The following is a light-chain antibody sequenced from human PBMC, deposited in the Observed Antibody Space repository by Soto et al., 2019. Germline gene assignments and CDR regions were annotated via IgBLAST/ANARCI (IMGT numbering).Light chain of an antibody. V-gene: IGKV3-20*01. CDR3: QQYGSSRWT. CDR2: GAS. J-gene: IGKJ1*01. CDR1: QSVSRSY. Sequence: EIVLTQSPGTLSLSPGERPTLSGRASQSVSRSYLAWYQQKPGQAPRLXIYGASSRETGIPDRFSGSGSGTDFTLTISRLEPEDFAVYYCQQYGSSRWTFGQGTKVDIK.